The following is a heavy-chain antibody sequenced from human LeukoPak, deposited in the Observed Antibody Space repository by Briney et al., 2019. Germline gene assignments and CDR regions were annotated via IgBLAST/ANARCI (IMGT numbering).Heavy chain of an antibody. CDR1: GFTLSSYA. CDR3: ARGSSSASFFDY. CDR2: ISGSGGST. Sequence: PGGSLRLSCAASGFTLSSYAMSWVRQAPGKGLEWVSAISGSGGSTYYADSVKGRFTISRDNSKNTLYLQMNSLRAEDTAVYYCARGSSSASFFDYWGQRTLVTVSS. V-gene: IGHV3-23*01. D-gene: IGHD6-6*01. J-gene: IGHJ4*02.